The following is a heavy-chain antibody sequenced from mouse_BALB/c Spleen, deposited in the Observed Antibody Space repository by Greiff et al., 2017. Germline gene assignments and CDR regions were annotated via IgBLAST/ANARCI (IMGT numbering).Heavy chain of an antibody. D-gene: IGHD2-4*01. Sequence: EVHLVESGGGLVKPGGSLKLSCAASGFTFSDYYMYWVRQTPEKRLEWVATISDGGSYTYYPDSVKGRFTISRDNAKNNLYLQMSSLKSEDTAMYYCARAYDYDGDWFAYWGQGTLVTVSA. CDR2: ISDGGSYT. CDR1: GFTFSDYY. CDR3: ARAYDYDGDWFAY. V-gene: IGHV5-4*02. J-gene: IGHJ3*01.